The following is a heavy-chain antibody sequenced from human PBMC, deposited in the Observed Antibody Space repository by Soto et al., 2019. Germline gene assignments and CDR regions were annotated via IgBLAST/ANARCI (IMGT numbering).Heavy chain of an antibody. D-gene: IGHD6-19*01. Sequence: SETLSLTXAVSGGSIDSGAYSVSWIRQPPGKGLEWIGYVTHSGTAYSIPSLNGRLTLSVASSQTQFSLKLTSVTAADSAVYYRARIHWAQSSLDYWGRGILVTVSS. CDR1: GGSIDSGAYS. V-gene: IGHV4-30-2*01. J-gene: IGHJ4*02. CDR2: VTHSGTA. CDR3: ARIHWAQSSLDY.